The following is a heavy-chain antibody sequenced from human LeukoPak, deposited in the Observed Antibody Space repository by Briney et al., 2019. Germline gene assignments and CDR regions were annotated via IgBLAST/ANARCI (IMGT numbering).Heavy chain of an antibody. CDR3: ARRQNYYDSSAVGYWFDP. D-gene: IGHD3-22*01. CDR1: GYTFTVYY. J-gene: IGHJ5*02. V-gene: IGHV1-2*06. CDR2: INPNSGGT. Sequence: PSVKVSCKASGYTFTVYYMDWVRQPPGQGLELMGRINPNSGGTNYAQKFQGRVTMTRDTSISTAYMELSRLRSDDTAVYYCARRQNYYDSSAVGYWFDPWGQGTLVTVSS.